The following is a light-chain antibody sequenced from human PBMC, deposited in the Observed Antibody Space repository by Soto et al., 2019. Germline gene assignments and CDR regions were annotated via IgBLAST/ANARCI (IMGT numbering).Light chain of an antibody. CDR2: AVN. Sequence: QSVVTQPPPAARAPGQSVTISFTGTNSAVGPYKYVSRYQQHPGKAPKLIIYAVNQRPSGVPDRFSGSKSGNTASLTVSGLQAEYEADYYCSSYASGNSYVFGTGTKVTVL. CDR3: SSYASGNSYV. V-gene: IGLV2-8*01. CDR1: NSAVGPYKY. J-gene: IGLJ1*01.